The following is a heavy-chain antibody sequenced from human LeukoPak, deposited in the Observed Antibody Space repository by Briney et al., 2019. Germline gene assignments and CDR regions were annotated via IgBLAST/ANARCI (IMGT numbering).Heavy chain of an antibody. CDR1: RFTFRTYG. J-gene: IGHJ6*03. CDR3: AKIPQREWEIPRNYYYWYMDV. CDR2: IWYGGDNK. Sequence: GGSLRLSCTASRFTFRTYGMHWVRQAPGKGLEWVAFIWYGGDNKYYADSVKGRFTISRDNSKNTLYLQMNSLRAEDTAVYYCAKIPQREWEIPRNYYYWYMDVWGKGTTVTISS. D-gene: IGHD1-26*01. V-gene: IGHV3-30*02.